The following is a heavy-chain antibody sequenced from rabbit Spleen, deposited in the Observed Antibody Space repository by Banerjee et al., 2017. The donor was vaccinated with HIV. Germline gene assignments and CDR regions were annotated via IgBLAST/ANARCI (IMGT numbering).Heavy chain of an antibody. CDR3: ARDDASVTGYSFTL. D-gene: IGHD6-1*01. CDR2: IKTGSSGNT. Sequence: QEQLEESGGGLVTPGGTLTLTCTASGFTISSYHMCWVRQAPGKGLEWIGCIKTGSSGNTYYASWAKGRFTISKTSSTTVTLQMTSLTAADTATYFCARDDASVTGYSFTLWGPGTLVTVS. V-gene: IGHV1S45*01. CDR1: GFTISSYH. J-gene: IGHJ4*01.